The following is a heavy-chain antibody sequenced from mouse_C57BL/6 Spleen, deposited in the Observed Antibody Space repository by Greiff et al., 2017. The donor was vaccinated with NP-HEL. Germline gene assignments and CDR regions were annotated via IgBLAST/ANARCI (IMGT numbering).Heavy chain of an antibody. J-gene: IGHJ3*01. V-gene: IGHV1-61*01. Sequence: QVHVKQSGAELVRPGSSVKLSCKASGYTFTSYWMDWVKQRPGQGLEWIGNIYPSDSETHYNQKFKDKATLTVDKSSSTAYMQLSSLTSEDSAVYYGARDYYYGSSYAYWGQGTLVTVSA. CDR2: IYPSDSET. CDR1: GYTFTSYW. D-gene: IGHD1-1*01. CDR3: ARDYYYGSSYAY.